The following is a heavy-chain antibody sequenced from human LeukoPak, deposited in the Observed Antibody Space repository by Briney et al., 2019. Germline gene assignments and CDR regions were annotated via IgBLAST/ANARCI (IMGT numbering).Heavy chain of an antibody. V-gene: IGHV1-46*01. D-gene: IGHD3-3*01. CDR3: ARGYYDFPF. J-gene: IGHJ4*02. Sequence: GASVKVSCKASAYAFTNYGISWVRQAPGQGLEWMGIINPIGGSTTYAQNFQGRVTMTRDTSTSTVYMDLTSLRSEDTAVYYCARGYYDFPFWGQGTLVTVSS. CDR1: AYAFTNYG. CDR2: INPIGGST.